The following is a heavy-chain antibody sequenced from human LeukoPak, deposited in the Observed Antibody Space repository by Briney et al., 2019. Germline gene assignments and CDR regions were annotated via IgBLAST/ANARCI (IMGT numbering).Heavy chain of an antibody. CDR2: IYPGDSDT. V-gene: IGHV5-51*01. J-gene: IGHJ4*02. CDR3: ARLLGVGATRLGDY. CDR1: GYIFTNYW. Sequence: GESLKISCQGSGYIFTNYWIGWVRQMPGQGLEWMGIIYPGDSDTRYSPSFQGQVTISADRSISTAYLQWSSLKASDTAMYYCARLLGVGATRLGDYWGQGTLVTVSS. D-gene: IGHD1-26*01.